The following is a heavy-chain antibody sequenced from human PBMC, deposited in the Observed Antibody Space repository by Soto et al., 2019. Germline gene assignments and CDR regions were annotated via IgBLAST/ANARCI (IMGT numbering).Heavy chain of an antibody. D-gene: IGHD3-10*01. CDR3: DRAHGSGWGAVDI. CDR2: IYHSGRT. Sequence: QLQLQESGSGLVKPSQTLSLTCAVSGGSISSGGYSWSWIRQPPGKGLEWIGYIYHSGRTYYNPSTKSRLTISVDRTKNQSSLELSAVTAADTSVYYCDRAHGSGWGAVDIWGKGTMVTVSS. CDR1: GGSISSGGYS. V-gene: IGHV4-30-2*01. J-gene: IGHJ3*02.